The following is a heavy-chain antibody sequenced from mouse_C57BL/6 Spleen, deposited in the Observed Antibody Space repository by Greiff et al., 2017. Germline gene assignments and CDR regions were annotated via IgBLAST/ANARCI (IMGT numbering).Heavy chain of an antibody. Sequence: QVQLQQPGAELVKPGASVTLSCKASGYTFTSYWMHWVKQRPGQGLEWIGMIHPNSGRTNYNEKFKSKATLTVDKSASTAYMQLSSRTSEDAAVYYCARQIAYWGKGTLVTVSA. V-gene: IGHV1-64*01. CDR1: GYTFTSYW. CDR2: IHPNSGRT. CDR3: ARQIAY. J-gene: IGHJ3*01.